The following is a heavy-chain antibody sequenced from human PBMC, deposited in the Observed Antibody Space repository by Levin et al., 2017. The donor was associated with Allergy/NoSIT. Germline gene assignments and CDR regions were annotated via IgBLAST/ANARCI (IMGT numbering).Heavy chain of an antibody. J-gene: IGHJ4*02. Sequence: GESLKISCAASGFTFSSYGMHWVRQAPGKGLEWVAVIWYDGSNKYYADSVKGRFTISRDNSKNTLYLQMNSLRAEDTAVYYCARDYRWVSDYWGQGTLVTVSS. CDR2: IWYDGSNK. CDR3: ARDYRWVSDY. CDR1: GFTFSSYG. V-gene: IGHV3-33*01. D-gene: IGHD3-16*02.